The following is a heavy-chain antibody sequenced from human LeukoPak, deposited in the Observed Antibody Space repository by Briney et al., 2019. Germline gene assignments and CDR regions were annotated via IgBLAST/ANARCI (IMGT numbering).Heavy chain of an antibody. CDR1: GFTFSSYG. Sequence: GGSLRLSCVASGFTFSSYGMHWVRQAPGKGLEWVTFIRYDGSNKYYAGSVKGRFTISRDNSKNTLYLQMNSLRAEDTAVYYCARSGYSSSWYPNWFDPWGQGTLVTVSS. CDR2: IRYDGSNK. CDR3: ARSGYSSSWYPNWFDP. J-gene: IGHJ5*02. D-gene: IGHD6-13*01. V-gene: IGHV3-30*02.